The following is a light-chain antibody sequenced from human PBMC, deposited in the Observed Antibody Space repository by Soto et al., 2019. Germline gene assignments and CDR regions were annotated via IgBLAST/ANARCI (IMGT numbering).Light chain of an antibody. CDR2: EVR. J-gene: IGLJ1*01. Sequence: QSALTQPPSASGSPGQSVTISCTGTSSDVGGYNYVSWYQQHPGKAPKLIIYEVRERPSGVPDRFSGSESGNTASLTVSGLQAEDEADYYFRSYAGSDMFVFGTGTKLTVL. CDR3: RSYAGSDMFV. CDR1: SSDVGGYNY. V-gene: IGLV2-8*01.